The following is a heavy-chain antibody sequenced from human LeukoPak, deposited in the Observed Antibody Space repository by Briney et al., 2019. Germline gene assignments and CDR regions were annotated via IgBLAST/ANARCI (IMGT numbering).Heavy chain of an antibody. V-gene: IGHV4-34*01. CDR2: INHSGST. Sequence: SETLSLTCAVYGGSFSGYYWSWIRQPPGKGLEWIGEINHSGSTNYNPSLKSRVTISVDTSKNQFSLQLNSVTPEDTAVYYCARDWNYDSYYFDYWGQGTLVTVSS. CDR3: ARDWNYDSYYFDY. J-gene: IGHJ4*02. D-gene: IGHD1-7*01. CDR1: GGSFSGYY.